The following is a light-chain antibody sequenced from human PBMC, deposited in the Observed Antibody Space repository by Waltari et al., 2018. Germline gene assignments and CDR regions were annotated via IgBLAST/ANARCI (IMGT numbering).Light chain of an antibody. V-gene: IGKV3D-15*01. CDR3: QQYNRWPPIT. J-gene: IGKJ5*01. CDR2: DAS. Sequence: EIVMTQSPATLSVSPGERATLSCRASQHIYSNLAWYQQKPGQPPRLLIYDASTRATGIPARFTGSGSGTEFNLTISSLQSEDSAVYSCQQYNRWPPITFGQGTRLEIK. CDR1: QHIYSN.